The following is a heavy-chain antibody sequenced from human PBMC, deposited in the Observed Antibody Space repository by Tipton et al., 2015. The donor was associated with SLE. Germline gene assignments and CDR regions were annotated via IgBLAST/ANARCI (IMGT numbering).Heavy chain of an antibody. D-gene: IGHD6-13*01. CDR2: IYHSGST. J-gene: IGHJ5*02. CDR3: ARGGSSLNWFDP. Sequence: TLSLTCTVSGYSISSGYYWGWIRQPPGKGLEWIGSIYHSGSTYYNPSLKSRVTISVDTSKNQFSLKLSSVTAADTAVYYCARGGSSLNWFDPWGQGTLVTVSS. V-gene: IGHV4-38-2*02. CDR1: GYSISSGYY.